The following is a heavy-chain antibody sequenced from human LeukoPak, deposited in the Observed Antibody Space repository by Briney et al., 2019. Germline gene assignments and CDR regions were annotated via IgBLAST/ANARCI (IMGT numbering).Heavy chain of an antibody. Sequence: PGGSLRLSCAASGFTFDDYAMHWVRQAPGKGLEWVSGISWNSGSIGYADSVKGRFTISRDNAKNSLYLQMNSLRAEDTALYYCAKDTHFGELSHFDYWGQGTLVTVSS. V-gene: IGHV3-9*01. J-gene: IGHJ4*02. CDR1: GFTFDDYA. D-gene: IGHD3-10*01. CDR3: AKDTHFGELSHFDY. CDR2: ISWNSGSI.